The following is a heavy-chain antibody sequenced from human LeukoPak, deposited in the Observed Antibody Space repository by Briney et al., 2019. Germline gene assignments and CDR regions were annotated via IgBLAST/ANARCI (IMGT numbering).Heavy chain of an antibody. J-gene: IGHJ2*01. D-gene: IGHD3-10*01. V-gene: IGHV4-4*07. Sequence: SETLSLTCTVSGGSISSYYWSWIRQPAGKGLEWIGRIYTSRSTNYNPSLKSRVTMSVDTSKNQFSLKLSSVTAADTAVHYCARDLWDLRFGERTNWYFDLWGRGTLVTVSS. CDR2: IYTSRST. CDR1: GGSISSYY. CDR3: ARDLWDLRFGERTNWYFDL.